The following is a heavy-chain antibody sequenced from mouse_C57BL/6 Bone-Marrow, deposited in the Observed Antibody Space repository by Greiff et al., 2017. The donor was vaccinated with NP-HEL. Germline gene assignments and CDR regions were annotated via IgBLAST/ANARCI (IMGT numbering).Heavy chain of an antibody. Sequence: VKLQQPGAELVKPGASVKLSCKASGYTFTSYWMHWVKQRPGQGLEWIGMIHPNSGSTNYNEKFKSKATLTVDKSSSTSYIQLSSLTSEDSAVYYCARGGYPHYYAMDYWGQGTSVTVSS. CDR3: ARGGYPHYYAMDY. CDR2: IHPNSGST. V-gene: IGHV1-64*01. CDR1: GYTFTSYW. D-gene: IGHD2-2*01. J-gene: IGHJ4*01.